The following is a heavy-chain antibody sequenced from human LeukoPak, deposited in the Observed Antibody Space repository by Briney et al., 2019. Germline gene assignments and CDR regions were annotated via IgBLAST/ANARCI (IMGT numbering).Heavy chain of an antibody. CDR3: AREGGYYDSSGANWFDP. Sequence: GGSLRLSCAASGFTFSSYEMNWVRQALGKGLEWVSYISSSGSTIYYADSVKGRFTISRDNAKNSLYLQMNSLRAEDTAVYYCAREGGYYDSSGANWFDPWGQGTLVTVSS. CDR2: ISSSGSTI. J-gene: IGHJ5*02. CDR1: GFTFSSYE. V-gene: IGHV3-48*03. D-gene: IGHD3-22*01.